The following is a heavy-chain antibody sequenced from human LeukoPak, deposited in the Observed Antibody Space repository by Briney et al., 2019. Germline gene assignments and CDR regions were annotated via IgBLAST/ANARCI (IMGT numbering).Heavy chain of an antibody. CDR1: GYTFTSYD. V-gene: IGHV1-8*01. D-gene: IGHD2-2*01. CDR3: ARAQVVPAAAASYDWFDP. Sequence: ASVKVSCKASGYTFTSYDINWVRQATGQGLEWMGWMNPNSGNTGYAQKFQGRVTMTRNTSISTAYMELSSLRSGDTAVYYCARAQVVPAAAASYDWFDPWGQGTLVTVSS. CDR2: MNPNSGNT. J-gene: IGHJ5*02.